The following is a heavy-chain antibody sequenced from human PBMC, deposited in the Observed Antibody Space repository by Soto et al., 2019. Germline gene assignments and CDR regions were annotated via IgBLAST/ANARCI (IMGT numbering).Heavy chain of an antibody. Sequence: EVQVVEAGGGLVKPGGSLRLSCTASGSTFRNYGMNWVRQAPGKGLEWVSSSDESGNYIYYADSVQGRFTMSRDNAKNSLYLQINSLTAADTATYFCARDESAGSSIRYWGQGTLVTVSS. CDR2: SDESGNYI. V-gene: IGHV3-21*01. D-gene: IGHD2-2*01. CDR3: ARDESAGSSIRY. J-gene: IGHJ4*02. CDR1: GSTFRNYG.